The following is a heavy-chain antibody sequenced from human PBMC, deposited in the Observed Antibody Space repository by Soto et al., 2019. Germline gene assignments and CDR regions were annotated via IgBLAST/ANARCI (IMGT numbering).Heavy chain of an antibody. CDR3: ARGVYYDFWSGYQGDYYYGMDV. CDR2: IYYSGST. V-gene: IGHV4-59*01. D-gene: IGHD3-3*01. J-gene: IGHJ6*02. Sequence: QVQLQESGPGLVKPSETLSLTCTVSGGSISSYYWSWIRQPPGKGLEWIGYIYYSGSTNYNPSLKSRVTISVDTSKHQFSLKLSSVTAADTAVYYCARGVYYDFWSGYQGDYYYGMDVWGQGTTVTVSS. CDR1: GGSISSYY.